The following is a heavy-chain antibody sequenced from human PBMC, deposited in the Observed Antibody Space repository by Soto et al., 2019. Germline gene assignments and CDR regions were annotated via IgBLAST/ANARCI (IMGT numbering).Heavy chain of an antibody. CDR3: ARHQSIVVVTAARAFDI. V-gene: IGHV4-39*01. D-gene: IGHD2-15*01. J-gene: IGHJ3*02. Sequence: SETLSLTCSVSGGSISSSSHYWVWIRQPPGKGLEWIGSIYYNGDTYYNPSLKSRVTISVDTSKIQFSVKLNSVTAADTAVYYCARHQSIVVVTAARAFDIWGQGTMVTVSS. CDR2: IYYNGDT. CDR1: GGSISSSSHY.